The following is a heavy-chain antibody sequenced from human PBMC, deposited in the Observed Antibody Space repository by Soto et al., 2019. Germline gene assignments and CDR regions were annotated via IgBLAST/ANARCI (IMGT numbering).Heavy chain of an antibody. Sequence: QVQMEQSGAEMKRPGYSVKVSCETSGGIFTNYTFSWVRQAPGQGLEWMGWIIPVLNVANYAQKFQGRIAVTADKSTSTAFLELTDLISEDTAIYFCARAPTASSPFDYWGQGTLVTVSS. J-gene: IGHJ4*02. D-gene: IGHD1-26*01. CDR1: GGIFTNYT. CDR2: IIPVLNVA. CDR3: ARAPTASSPFDY. V-gene: IGHV1-69*02.